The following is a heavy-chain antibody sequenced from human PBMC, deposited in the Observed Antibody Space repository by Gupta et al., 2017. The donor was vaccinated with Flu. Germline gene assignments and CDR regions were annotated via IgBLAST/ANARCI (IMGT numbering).Heavy chain of an antibody. CDR2: INPSGGST. J-gene: IGHJ6*03. CDR1: GNTFTNYY. V-gene: IGHV1-46*01. D-gene: IGHD2-15*01. Sequence: QVQLVQSGAEVKTPGASVKVSCKASGNTFTNYYFHWVRQAPGQGLEWMGMINPSGGSTSYAQKFQGRVTMTRDTSTSTVYMNLSSLRSEDTAIYYCAKDLGSGGDYYYYMDVWGKGTTVTVSS. CDR3: AKDLGSGGDYYYYMDV.